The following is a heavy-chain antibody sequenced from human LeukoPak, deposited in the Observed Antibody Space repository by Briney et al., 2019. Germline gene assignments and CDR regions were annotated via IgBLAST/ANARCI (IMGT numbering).Heavy chain of an antibody. Sequence: GGSLRLSCAASGFTFSSYAMDWVRQSPGKGLEWVSTIRRSGGVTYYADSVRGRFTISRDNSKNTLYLQMNSLRAEDTAVYYCAKADAPGDLWGSFDYWSQGTLVTVSS. J-gene: IGHJ4*02. D-gene: IGHD7-27*01. CDR2: IRRSGGVT. V-gene: IGHV3-23*01. CDR3: AKADAPGDLWGSFDY. CDR1: GFTFSSYA.